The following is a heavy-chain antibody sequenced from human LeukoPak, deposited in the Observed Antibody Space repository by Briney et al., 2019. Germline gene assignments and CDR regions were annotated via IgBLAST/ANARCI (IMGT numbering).Heavy chain of an antibody. J-gene: IGHJ6*03. CDR1: GYTFPNYE. D-gene: IGHD1-26*01. Sequence: SVSDSCKASGYTFPNYEINWVGQATGKELEGMGWMNPNSGNTGYAQKFQGRVTMTRNTSISTAYMELSSLRSEDTAVYYCARSRGSYSYYYYYMDVWGKGTTVTVSS. CDR3: ARSRGSYSYYYYYMDV. CDR2: MNPNSGNT. V-gene: IGHV1-8*01.